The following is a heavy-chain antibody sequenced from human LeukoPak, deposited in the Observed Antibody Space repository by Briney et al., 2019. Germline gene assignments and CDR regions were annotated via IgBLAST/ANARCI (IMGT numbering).Heavy chain of an antibody. CDR1: GYTFTGYY. J-gene: IGHJ6*03. CDR2: IIPIFGTA. V-gene: IGHV1-69*13. CDR3: ATAPCIAAAGTLYYYYYMDV. Sequence: ASVKVSCKASGYTFTGYYMHWVRQAPGQGLEWMGGIIPIFGTANYAQKFQGRVTITADESTSTAYMELSSLRSEDTAVYYCATAPCIAAAGTLYYYYYMDVWGKGTTVTISS. D-gene: IGHD6-13*01.